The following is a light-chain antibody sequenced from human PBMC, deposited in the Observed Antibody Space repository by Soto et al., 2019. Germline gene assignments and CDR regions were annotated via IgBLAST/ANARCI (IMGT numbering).Light chain of an antibody. CDR1: SGDVGGYNY. Sequence: QSVLTQPPSVSGSPGQSVTISCSGTSGDVGGYNYVSWYQQHPGTAPKLMIYEVRNRPSGVSDRFSGSKSGKTASLTIFGLQAEDEADYYCSSYTTSTTQVFGGGTKLTVL. V-gene: IGLV2-14*01. J-gene: IGLJ2*01. CDR3: SSYTTSTTQV. CDR2: EVR.